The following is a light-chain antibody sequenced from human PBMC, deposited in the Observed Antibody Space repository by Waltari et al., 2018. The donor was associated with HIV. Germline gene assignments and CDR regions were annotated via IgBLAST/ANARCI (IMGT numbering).Light chain of an antibody. J-gene: IGLJ3*02. V-gene: IGLV1-40*01. CDR1: SSNTGAGYH. Sequence: QSVLTQPPSVSGAPGQRVIISCTGSSSNTGAGYHVNWYQQLPGAAPKLLMYGNTVRPSGVPDRFSGCTSGSSASLAITGLHAEDEASYYCQSYDRSLSAWVFGGGTKLTVL. CDR3: QSYDRSLSAWV. CDR2: GNT.